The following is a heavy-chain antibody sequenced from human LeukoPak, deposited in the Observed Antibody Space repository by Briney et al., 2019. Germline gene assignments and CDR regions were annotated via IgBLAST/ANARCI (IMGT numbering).Heavy chain of an antibody. V-gene: IGHV1-2*02. J-gene: IGHJ3*02. CDR1: GYTFTGYY. Sequence: ASVKVSCKASGYTFTGYYMHWVRQAPGQGLEWMGWINPNSGGTNYAQKFQGRGTMTRDTSISTAYMELSRLRSDDTAVYYCASSIAVAGRGAFDIWGQGTMVTVSS. D-gene: IGHD6-19*01. CDR2: INPNSGGT. CDR3: ASSIAVAGRGAFDI.